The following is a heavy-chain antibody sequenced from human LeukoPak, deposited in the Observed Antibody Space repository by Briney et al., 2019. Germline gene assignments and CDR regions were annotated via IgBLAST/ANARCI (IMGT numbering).Heavy chain of an antibody. D-gene: IGHD3-10*01. Sequence: PGGSLRLSCAASGFTFSNYGMHWVRRAPGKGLEWVVVISYGGSNKYYADSVKGRFTISRDNSKNTLYLQMNSLRAEDTAVYYCANGYYYGSGSYYKEAFDIWGQGTMVTVSS. CDR1: GFTFSNYG. V-gene: IGHV3-30*18. J-gene: IGHJ3*02. CDR3: ANGYYYGSGSYYKEAFDI. CDR2: ISYGGSNK.